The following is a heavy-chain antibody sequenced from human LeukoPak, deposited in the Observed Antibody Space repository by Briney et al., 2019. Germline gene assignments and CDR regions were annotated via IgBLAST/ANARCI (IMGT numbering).Heavy chain of an antibody. CDR3: AKPYRYCSSTSCRNWFDP. D-gene: IGHD2-2*01. CDR1: GYTFTDYY. V-gene: IGHV1-2*02. Sequence: ASVTVSCKSSGYTFTDYYMHWVRQAPGQGLEGMGWINPNSGGTNYAQKFQGRVTMTRDTSISTAYMELSRLRSDDTAVYYCAKPYRYCSSTSCRNWFDPWGQGTLVTVSS. CDR2: INPNSGGT. J-gene: IGHJ5*02.